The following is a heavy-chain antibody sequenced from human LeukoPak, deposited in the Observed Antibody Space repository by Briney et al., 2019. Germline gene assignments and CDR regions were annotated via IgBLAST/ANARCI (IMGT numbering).Heavy chain of an antibody. CDR2: IRYDGSNK. Sequence: PGGSLRLSCAASGFTFSSYGMHWVRQAPGKGLEWVAFIRYDGSNKYYADSVKGRFTISRDNSKNTLYLQMDSLRAEDTAVYYCARYSSSWYSPFDYWGQGTLVTVSS. CDR1: GFTFSSYG. V-gene: IGHV3-30*02. CDR3: ARYSSSWYSPFDY. J-gene: IGHJ4*02. D-gene: IGHD6-13*01.